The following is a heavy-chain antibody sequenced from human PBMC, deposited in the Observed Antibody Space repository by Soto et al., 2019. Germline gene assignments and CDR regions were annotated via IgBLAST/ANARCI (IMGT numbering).Heavy chain of an antibody. CDR2: ISSSGSTI. D-gene: IGHD3-3*01. CDR1: GFTFSDYY. CDR3: AREGPVLRFLEWLLPDWYFDL. V-gene: IGHV3-11*01. J-gene: IGHJ2*01. Sequence: QVQLVESGGGLVKPGGSLRLSCAASGFTFSDYYMSWIRQAQGKGLEWVSYISSSGSTIYYADSVKGRFTISRDNAKNSLYLQMNSLRAEDTAVYYCAREGPVLRFLEWLLPDWYFDLWGRGTLVTVSS.